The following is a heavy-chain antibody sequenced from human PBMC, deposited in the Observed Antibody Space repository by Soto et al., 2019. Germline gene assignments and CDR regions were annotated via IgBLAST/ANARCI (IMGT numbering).Heavy chain of an antibody. CDR1: GYSFTTSW. CDR2: IFPADSDT. J-gene: IGHJ4*02. D-gene: IGHD1-26*01. CDR3: ATYSGIYVDF. V-gene: IGHV5-51*03. Sequence: EVQLVQSGAEVKKPGESLKISCKASGYSFTTSWIGWVRQMPGKGLEWMGIIFPADSDTTYSPSFQGQVTISADTSITTAYLQWSSLTASDTAMYYCATYSGIYVDFWGQGTLVTVSS.